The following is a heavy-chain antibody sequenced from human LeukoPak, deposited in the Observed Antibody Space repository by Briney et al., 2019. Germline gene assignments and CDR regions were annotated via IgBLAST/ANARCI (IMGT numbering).Heavy chain of an antibody. CDR3: TSDTVDTSLGIDY. CDR1: GFTFSSHW. V-gene: IGHV3-74*01. CDR2: ISRDGRST. J-gene: IGHJ4*02. D-gene: IGHD5-18*01. Sequence: GGSLRLSCAATGFTFSSHWMHWVRQVPGEGLVWVSRISRDGRSTAYADSVKGRFTISRDNAKNTLYLQMNSLRAEDTAVYYCTSDTVDTSLGIDYWGLGTLVTVSS.